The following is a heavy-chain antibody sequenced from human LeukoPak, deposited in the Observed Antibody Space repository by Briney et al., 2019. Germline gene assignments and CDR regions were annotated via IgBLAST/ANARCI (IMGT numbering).Heavy chain of an antibody. CDR2: ISADGTGT. V-gene: IGHV3-64D*06. CDR3: VREIIDF. D-gene: IGHD3-10*01. Sequence: GGSLRLSCSASGFTFSRFAIHWVRQAPGKGLEYVSAISADGTGTFHADSVKGRFTTSRDNSKNTVNLQMSSLRAEDTAVYYCVREIIDFWGQGTLVTVSS. CDR1: GFTFSRFA. J-gene: IGHJ4*02.